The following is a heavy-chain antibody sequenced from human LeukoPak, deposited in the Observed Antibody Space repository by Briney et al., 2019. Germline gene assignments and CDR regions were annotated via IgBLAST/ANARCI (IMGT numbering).Heavy chain of an antibody. V-gene: IGHV3-11*05. CDR3: AKVQEMDTILPPFHY. Sequence: PGGSLRLSCAASGFTFSDYYMSWIRQAPGRGLEWVSYISTGSSYTNYADSVKGRFTISRDNSKNTLYLQVNSLRAADTAIYYCAKVQEMDTILPPFHYWGQGTLVTVSS. CDR1: GFTFSDYY. D-gene: IGHD5-24*01. CDR2: ISTGSSYT. J-gene: IGHJ4*02.